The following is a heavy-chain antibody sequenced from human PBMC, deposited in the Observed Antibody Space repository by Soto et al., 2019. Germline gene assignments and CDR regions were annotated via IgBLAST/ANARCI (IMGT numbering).Heavy chain of an antibody. CDR3: ARITVAQNEYLDH. CDR2: IDRDGSGK. Sequence: EVHLVESGGGLVQPGESLRLACAASGFTFSGHRMTWVHQAPGKGLEWVANIDRDGSGKYYVDSVRGRFTISRDNAENSLYLQMSSLRAEDTAVYYCARITVAQNEYLDHWGQGARVTVSS. J-gene: IGHJ4*02. CDR1: GFTFSGHR. V-gene: IGHV3-7*01. D-gene: IGHD4-17*01.